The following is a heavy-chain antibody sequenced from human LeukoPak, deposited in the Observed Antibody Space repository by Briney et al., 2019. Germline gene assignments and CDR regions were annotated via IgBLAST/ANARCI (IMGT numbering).Heavy chain of an antibody. Sequence: GGSLRLSCAASGFTFSSYGMHWVRQAPGKGLEWVAVISYDGSNKYYADSVKGRFTISRDNCKNTLYPQMNSLRAEDTAVYYCAKDSPATAFDYWGQGTLVTVSS. CDR3: AKDSPATAFDY. V-gene: IGHV3-30*18. CDR1: GFTFSSYG. D-gene: IGHD4-11*01. CDR2: ISYDGSNK. J-gene: IGHJ4*02.